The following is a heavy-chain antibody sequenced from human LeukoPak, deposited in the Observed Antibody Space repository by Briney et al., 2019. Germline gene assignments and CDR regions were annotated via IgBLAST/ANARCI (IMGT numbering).Heavy chain of an antibody. CDR2: IIPILGIA. D-gene: IGHD2-21*02. Sequence: SVNVSCKSSGGTFSSYAISWVRQAAGQGLAWMGRIIPILGIANYAQKFQGRVTITADKYTSTAYMELSSLRAEDTAVCYCAREVLVTASTYYDGMDVWGQGTTVTVSS. CDR3: AREVLVTASTYYDGMDV. J-gene: IGHJ6*02. V-gene: IGHV1-69*04. CDR1: GGTFSSYA.